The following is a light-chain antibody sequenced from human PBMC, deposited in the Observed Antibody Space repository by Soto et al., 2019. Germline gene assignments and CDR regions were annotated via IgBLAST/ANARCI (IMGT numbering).Light chain of an antibody. CDR1: SSDVGGYNY. V-gene: IGLV2-14*01. CDR2: EVS. J-gene: IGLJ2*01. Sequence: QSALTQPASVSGSPGQSITISCTGTSSDVGGYNYVSWYQQHPGKAPKLMIYEVSNRPSGVSNRFSGSKSGNTASLTISGLQAEDEADYYCSSYAGNNNFVVFGGGTKLTVL. CDR3: SSYAGNNNFVV.